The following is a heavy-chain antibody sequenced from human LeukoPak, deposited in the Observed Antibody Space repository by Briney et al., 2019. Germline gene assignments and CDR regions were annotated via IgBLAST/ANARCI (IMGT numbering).Heavy chain of an antibody. V-gene: IGHV3-48*03. Sequence: GGSLRLSCAVSGFTFSSYEMNWVRQAPGKGLEWVSYISSSGSTIYYADSVKGRFTISRDNAKNSLYLQMNSLRAEDTAVYYCARGVDIVVVPAALFDYWGQGTLVTVSS. CDR1: GFTFSSYE. J-gene: IGHJ4*02. CDR3: ARGVDIVVVPAALFDY. D-gene: IGHD2-2*03. CDR2: ISSSGSTI.